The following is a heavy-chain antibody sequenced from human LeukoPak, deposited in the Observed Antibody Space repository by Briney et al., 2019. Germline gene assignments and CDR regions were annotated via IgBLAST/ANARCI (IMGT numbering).Heavy chain of an antibody. CDR1: GYTFTSYG. V-gene: IGHV1-18*01. J-gene: IGHJ4*02. CDR2: ISAYNGNT. CDR3: ASLGGSSGYPPNYFDY. Sequence: ASVKVSCKASGYTFTSYGISWVRQAPGQGLEGMGWISAYNGNTNYAQKLQGRVTMTTDTSTSTAYMELRSLRSDDTAVYYCASLGGSSGYPPNYFDYWGQGTLVTVSS. D-gene: IGHD3-22*01.